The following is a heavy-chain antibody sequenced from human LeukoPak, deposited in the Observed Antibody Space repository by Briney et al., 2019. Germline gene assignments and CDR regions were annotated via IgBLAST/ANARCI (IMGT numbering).Heavy chain of an antibody. Sequence: ETLSLTCAVYGGSFSGYYWSWIRQAPGKGLEWVSAVSGSGGSTYYADSVKGRFTISRDNSKNTLFLQMNSLRAEDTAVYYCAKAGGYYDTSGAPFDYWGQGTLVTVSS. J-gene: IGHJ4*02. D-gene: IGHD3-22*01. CDR2: VSGSGGST. CDR1: GGSFSGYY. V-gene: IGHV3-23*01. CDR3: AKAGGYYDTSGAPFDY.